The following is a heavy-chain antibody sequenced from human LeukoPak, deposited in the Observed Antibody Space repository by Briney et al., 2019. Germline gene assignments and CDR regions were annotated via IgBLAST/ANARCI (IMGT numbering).Heavy chain of an antibody. Sequence: GGSLRLSCAASGFIFSHYGMHWVRQAPGKGLEGVAVIWSDGSNRFYAGSVKGRFTISRGNSQNTLFLQMNSLRAEDTAMYYCARDAQRGFDYSNSLEYWGHGTLVTVSS. V-gene: IGHV3-33*01. CDR2: IWSDGSNR. CDR1: GFIFSHYG. J-gene: IGHJ4*01. CDR3: ARDAQRGFDYSNSLEY. D-gene: IGHD4-11*01.